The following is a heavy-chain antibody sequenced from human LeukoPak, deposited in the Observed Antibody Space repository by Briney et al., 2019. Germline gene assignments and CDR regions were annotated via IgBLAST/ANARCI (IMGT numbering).Heavy chain of an antibody. V-gene: IGHV4-39*07. CDR2: IYYSGST. D-gene: IGHD1-14*01. CDR1: GGSISSSSYY. Sequence: SETLSLTCTVSGGSISSSSYYWGWIRQPPGKGLEWIGSIYYSGSTNYNPSLKSRVTISVDTSKNQFSLKLNYVTAADTAVYYCAKGGPEASAGLTWFDPWGQGTLVTVSS. CDR3: AKGGPEASAGLTWFDP. J-gene: IGHJ5*02.